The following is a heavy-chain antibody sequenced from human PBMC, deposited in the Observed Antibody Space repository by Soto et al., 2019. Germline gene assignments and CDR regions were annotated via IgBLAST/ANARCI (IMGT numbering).Heavy chain of an antibody. V-gene: IGHV3-49*04. CDR1: GFNFSNAW. D-gene: IGHD3-9*01. Sequence: PGGSLILSCTASGFNFSNAWINWVRQAPGKGLEWVGFIRSKAYGGTTEYAASVKGRFTISRDDSKSIAYLQMNSLKTEDTAVYYCTRDPLYDILTGRYYYYMDVWGKGTTVTVSS. J-gene: IGHJ6*03. CDR2: IRSKAYGGTT. CDR3: TRDPLYDILTGRYYYYMDV.